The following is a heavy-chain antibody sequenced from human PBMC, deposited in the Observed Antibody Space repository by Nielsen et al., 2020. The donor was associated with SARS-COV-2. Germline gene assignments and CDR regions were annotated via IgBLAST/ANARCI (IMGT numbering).Heavy chain of an antibody. V-gene: IGHV3-21*01. CDR3: ARVLSYTFDI. CDR2: ISSSSSYI. Sequence: GGSLKISCAASGFTFSSYSMNWVRQAPGKGLEWVSSISSSSSYIYYADSVKGRFTISRDNAKNSLYLQMNSLRAEDTAVYYCARVLSYTFDIWGQGTMVTVSS. J-gene: IGHJ3*02. CDR1: GFTFSSYS. D-gene: IGHD3-3*01.